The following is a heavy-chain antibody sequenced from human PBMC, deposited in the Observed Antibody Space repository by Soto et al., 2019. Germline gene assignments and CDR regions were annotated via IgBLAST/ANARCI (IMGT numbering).Heavy chain of an antibody. Sequence: QVQLQESGPGLVKPSETLSLTCTVSGGSISSYYWSWIRQPPGKGLEWIGYIYYSGSTNYNPSLESRVPLSVDTSKNQFSLKLSSVTAADTAVYYCAGGGGDGYPTVHYFDYWGQGTLVTVSS. CDR2: IYYSGST. CDR3: AGGGGDGYPTVHYFDY. V-gene: IGHV4-59*01. J-gene: IGHJ4*02. CDR1: GGSISSYY. D-gene: IGHD3-16*01.